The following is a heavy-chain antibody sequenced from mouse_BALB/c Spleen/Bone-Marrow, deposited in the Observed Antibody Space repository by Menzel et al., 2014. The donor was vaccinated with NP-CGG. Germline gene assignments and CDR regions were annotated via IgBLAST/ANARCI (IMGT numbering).Heavy chain of an antibody. Sequence: VQLQQSGAELMKPGASVKISCKATGYTFSSTWIEWVKQRPGHGLEWIGEILPGSGSTNYNEKFKGKATFTTDTSSNPASMQPSDLTSDYSGVYYCASRSSFAYWGQGTLVTVSA. V-gene: IGHV1-9*01. CDR3: ASRSSFAY. CDR2: ILPGSGST. J-gene: IGHJ3*01. CDR1: GYTFSSTW. D-gene: IGHD1-1*01.